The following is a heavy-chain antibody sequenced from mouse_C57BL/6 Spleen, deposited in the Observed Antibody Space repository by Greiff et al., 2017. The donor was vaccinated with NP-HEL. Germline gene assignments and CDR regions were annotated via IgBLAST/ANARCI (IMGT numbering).Heavy chain of an antibody. CDR1: GFTFTDYY. J-gene: IGHJ2*01. Sequence: EVQRVESGGGLVQPGGSLSLSCAASGFTFTDYYMSWVRQPPGKALEWLGFIRNKANGYTTEYSASVKGRFTISRDNSQSILYLQMNALRAEDSATYYCARLGLDFGDYWGQGTTLTVSS. CDR3: ARLGLDFGDY. CDR2: IRNKANGYTT. D-gene: IGHD1-3*01. V-gene: IGHV7-3*01.